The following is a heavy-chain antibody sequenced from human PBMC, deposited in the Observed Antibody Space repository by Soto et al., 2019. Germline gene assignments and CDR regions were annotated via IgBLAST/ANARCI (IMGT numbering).Heavy chain of an antibody. CDR1: GFTFSSYA. D-gene: IGHD2-2*01. CDR2: ISSNGGST. Sequence: EVQLVESGEGLVQPGGSLRLSCAASGFTFSSYAMHWVRQAPGKGLEYVSAISSNGGSTYYADSVKGRFTISRDNSKNTLYLQMGSLRAEDMAVYYCARSQRSSSWGGGFDYWGQGTLFTVSS. CDR3: ARSQRSSSWGGGFDY. V-gene: IGHV3-64*02. J-gene: IGHJ4*02.